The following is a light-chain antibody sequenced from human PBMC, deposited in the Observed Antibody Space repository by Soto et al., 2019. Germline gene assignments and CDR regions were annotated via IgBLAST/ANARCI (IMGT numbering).Light chain of an antibody. CDR1: SSDVGGYNY. V-gene: IGLV2-14*01. CDR2: EVS. CDR3: SSYTSSSTRV. J-gene: IGLJ1*01. Sequence: QSVLTQPASVSGSPGQSITISCTGTSSDVGGYNYVSWYQQHPGKPPKLMIYEVSNRPSGVSNRFSGSKSGNTASLTISGLQAEDEADYYCSSYTSSSTRVFGTGTKLTV.